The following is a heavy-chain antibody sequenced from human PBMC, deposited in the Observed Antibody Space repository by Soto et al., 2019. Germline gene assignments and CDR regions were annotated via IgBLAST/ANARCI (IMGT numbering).Heavy chain of an antibody. CDR1: GASISGFY. V-gene: IGHV4-4*07. CDR2: IYATGTT. J-gene: IGHJ5*02. D-gene: IGHD1-1*01. Sequence: SETLSLTCTVSGASISGFYWSWIRKSAGKGLEWIGRIYATGTTDYNPSLKSRVMMSVDTSKKQSSLKLRSVTAADTAVYYCVRDGTKTLRDWFDPWGQGISVTVSS. CDR3: VRDGTKTLRDWFDP.